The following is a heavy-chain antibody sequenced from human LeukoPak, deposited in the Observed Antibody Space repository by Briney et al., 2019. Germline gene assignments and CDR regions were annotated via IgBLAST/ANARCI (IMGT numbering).Heavy chain of an antibody. J-gene: IGHJ4*02. D-gene: IGHD6-19*01. CDR3: ARGCSSGWYCFGY. V-gene: IGHV1-69*05. CDR2: IIPIFGTA. CDR1: GGTSSSYA. Sequence: HWASVKVSCKASGGTSSSYAISWVRQAPGQGLEWMGGIIPIFGTANYAQKFQGRVTITTDESTSTAYMELSSLRSEDTAVYYCARGCSSGWYCFGYWGQGTLVTVSS.